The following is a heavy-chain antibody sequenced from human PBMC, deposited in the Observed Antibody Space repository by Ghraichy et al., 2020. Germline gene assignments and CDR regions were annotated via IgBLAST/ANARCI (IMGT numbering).Heavy chain of an antibody. CDR2: IFSNDEK. Sequence: SGPTLVKPTETLTLTCTVSGFSLSNARMGVSWIRQPPGKALEWLAHIFSNDEKSYSTSLKSRLTISKDTSKSQVVLTMTNMDPVDTATYYCARMVTGFGVVIIHYYYMDVWGKGTTVTVSS. V-gene: IGHV2-26*01. CDR1: GFSLSNARMG. D-gene: IGHD3-3*01. J-gene: IGHJ6*03. CDR3: ARMVTGFGVVIIHYYYMDV.